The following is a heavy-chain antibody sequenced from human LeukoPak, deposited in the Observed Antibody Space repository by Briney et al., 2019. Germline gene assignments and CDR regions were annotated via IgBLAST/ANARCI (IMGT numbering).Heavy chain of an antibody. D-gene: IGHD6-19*01. CDR3: ASQLSRSSGRGQH. CDR1: GGSFSGYY. V-gene: IGHV4-34*01. J-gene: IGHJ1*01. CDR2: INHSGST. Sequence: PSETLSLTCAVYGGSFSGYYWSWIRQPPGKGLEWIGEINHSGSTNYNPSLKSRVTISVDTSKNQFSLKLSSVTAADTAVYYCASQLSRSSGRGQHWGQGTLVTVSS.